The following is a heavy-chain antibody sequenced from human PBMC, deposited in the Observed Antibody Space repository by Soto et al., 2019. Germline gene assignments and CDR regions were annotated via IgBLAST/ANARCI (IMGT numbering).Heavy chain of an antibody. V-gene: IGHV1-69*13. CDR3: ARDGIINIWPYYYGMDV. Sequence: GASVKVSCKTSGGTFSRYAISWVRQAPGQGLEWMGGIIPIVGPANYAQKFHGRVTITADESTSTVYMELSSLTSEDTAVYYCARDGIINIWPYYYGMDVWGQGTTVTSP. CDR1: GGTFSRYA. J-gene: IGHJ6*02. CDR2: IIPIVGPA. D-gene: IGHD3-9*01.